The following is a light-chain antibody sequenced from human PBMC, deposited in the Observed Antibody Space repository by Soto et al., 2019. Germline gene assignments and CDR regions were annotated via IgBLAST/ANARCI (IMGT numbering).Light chain of an antibody. CDR2: DTT. Sequence: QAVVTQEPSLTVSPGGTVTLTCGSSTGAVTSGHYPYWIQQKPGQAPRTLIYDTTNKNSWTPARFSGSLLGGKAALTLLGAQPEDEADYYCLLSYSGVGEVFGGGTKLTVL. J-gene: IGLJ2*01. CDR3: LLSYSGVGEV. CDR1: TGAVTSGHY. V-gene: IGLV7-46*02.